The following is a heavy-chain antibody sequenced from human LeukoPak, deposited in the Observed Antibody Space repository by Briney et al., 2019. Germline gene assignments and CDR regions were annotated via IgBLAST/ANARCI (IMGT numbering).Heavy chain of an antibody. V-gene: IGHV3-53*01. CDR2: IYSGGST. CDR1: GFTVSSNY. Sequence: GGSLRLSCAASGFTVSSNYMSWVRQAPGKGLEWVSVIYSGGSTYYADSVKGRFTISRDNSKNTLYLQMNSLRAEDTAVYYCAREGRYCSSTSCYYYYYGMDVWGQGTTVTVSS. D-gene: IGHD2-2*01. CDR3: AREGRYCSSTSCYYYYYGMDV. J-gene: IGHJ6*02.